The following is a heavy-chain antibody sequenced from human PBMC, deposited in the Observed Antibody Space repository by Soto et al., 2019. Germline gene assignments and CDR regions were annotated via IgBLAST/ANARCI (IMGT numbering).Heavy chain of an antibody. Sequence: SEPLSLPCAVSGGSFSGYYWSWIRQPPGTGLEWIGEINHSGSTNYNPSLKSRVTISVDTSKNQFSLKLSSVTAADTAVYYCARAFSITMVRGVDWFDPWGPGTLVTVSS. J-gene: IGHJ5*02. CDR1: GGSFSGYY. D-gene: IGHD3-10*01. CDR2: INHSGST. CDR3: ARAFSITMVRGVDWFDP. V-gene: IGHV4-34*01.